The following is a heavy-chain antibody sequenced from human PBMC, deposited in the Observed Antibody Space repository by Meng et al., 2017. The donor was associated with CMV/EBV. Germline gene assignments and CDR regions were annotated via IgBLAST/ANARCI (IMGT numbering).Heavy chain of an antibody. CDR2: IIPILGIA. CDR3: ARDPTRIYAFDI. Sequence: SVKVSCKASGYTFTSYAISWVRQAPGQGLEWMGGIIPILGIANYAQKFQGRVTITTDTSTSTAYMELSSLRSEDTAVYYCARDPTRIYAFDIWGQGTMVTVSS. J-gene: IGHJ3*02. D-gene: IGHD2/OR15-2a*01. CDR1: GYTFTSYA. V-gene: IGHV1-69*10.